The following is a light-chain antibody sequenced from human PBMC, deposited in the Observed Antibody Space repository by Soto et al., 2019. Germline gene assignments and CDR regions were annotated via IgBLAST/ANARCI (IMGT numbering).Light chain of an antibody. CDR2: DAS. CDR3: QQRGNWPIT. V-gene: IGKV3-11*01. Sequence: EIVLTQSPATLSLSPGERANLSCRVSQSVSSYLAWYQQKPGQAPRLLIYDASNRATGIPARFSGSGSGTDFTLTISSLEPEDFAVYYCQQRGNWPITFGQGTRLEIK. J-gene: IGKJ5*01. CDR1: QSVSSY.